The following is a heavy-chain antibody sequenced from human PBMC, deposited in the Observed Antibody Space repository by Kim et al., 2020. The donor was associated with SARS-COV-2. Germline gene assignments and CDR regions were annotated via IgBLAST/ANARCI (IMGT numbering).Heavy chain of an antibody. J-gene: IGHJ4*02. CDR2: INQDGSQK. CDR1: AFTFSKFW. Sequence: GGSLRLSCAASAFTFSKFWMTWVRQAPGKGLEWVANINQDGSQKYYVDSVKGRFTISRDNAKNSLYLQMNSLRAEDTAVYYCVREDYSMIVVDNYWGQGTLVTVSP. D-gene: IGHD3-22*01. V-gene: IGHV3-7*03. CDR3: VREDYSMIVVDNY.